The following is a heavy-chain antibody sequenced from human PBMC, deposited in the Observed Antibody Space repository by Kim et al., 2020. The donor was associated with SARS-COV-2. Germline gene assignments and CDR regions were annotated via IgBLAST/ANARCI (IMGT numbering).Heavy chain of an antibody. D-gene: IGHD3-3*01. CDR3: AKDTTTIFVHYGMDV. CDR2: ISGDGGST. CDR1: GFTFDDYA. J-gene: IGHJ6*02. Sequence: GGSLRLSCAASGFTFDDYAMHWVRQAPGKGLEWVSLISGDGGSTYYADSVKGRFTISRDNSKNSLYLQMNSLRTEDTALYYCAKDTTTIFVHYGMDVWGQGTTVTVSS. V-gene: IGHV3-43*02.